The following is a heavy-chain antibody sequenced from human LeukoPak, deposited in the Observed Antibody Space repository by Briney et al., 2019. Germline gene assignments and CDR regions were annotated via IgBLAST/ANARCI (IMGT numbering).Heavy chain of an antibody. V-gene: IGHV4-30-4*08. D-gene: IGHD3-10*01. J-gene: IGHJ4*02. Sequence: SETLSLTCTVSGGSISSGDYYWSSIRQPPGKVLEWIGYIYYSGSTYYNPSLKSRVTISVDTSKNQFSLKLSSVTAADTAVYYCARGHYGSGSYYSRGGYFDYWGQGTLVTVSS. CDR3: ARGHYGSGSYYSRGGYFDY. CDR2: IYYSGST. CDR1: GGSISSGDYY.